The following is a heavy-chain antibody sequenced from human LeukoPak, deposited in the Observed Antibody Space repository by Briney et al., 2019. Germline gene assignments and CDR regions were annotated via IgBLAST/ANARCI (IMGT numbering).Heavy chain of an antibody. Sequence: ASVKVSCKASGYTFTSYDINWVRQATGQGLEWMGWMNPNSGNTGYAQKFQGRVTMTRNTSISTAYMELSSLRSEDTAVYYCARGAAPMVRGVYVYYYYYYMDVWGKGTTVTISS. CDR2: MNPNSGNT. D-gene: IGHD3-10*01. V-gene: IGHV1-8*01. CDR3: ARGAAPMVRGVYVYYYYYYMDV. J-gene: IGHJ6*03. CDR1: GYTFTSYD.